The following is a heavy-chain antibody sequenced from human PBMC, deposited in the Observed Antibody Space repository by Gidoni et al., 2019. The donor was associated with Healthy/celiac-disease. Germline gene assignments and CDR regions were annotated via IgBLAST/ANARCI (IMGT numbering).Heavy chain of an antibody. Sequence: QVQLVESGGGVVQPGRSLRLSCAASGFTFSRYGMHWVRQAPGKGLEWVAVISYDGSNKYYADSVKGRFTISRDNSKNTLYLQMNSLRAEDTAVYYCAKDSYVDTAMVGGYYYYYGMDVWGQGTTVTVSS. J-gene: IGHJ6*02. CDR3: AKDSYVDTAMVGGYYYYYGMDV. CDR2: ISYDGSNK. D-gene: IGHD5-18*01. V-gene: IGHV3-30*18. CDR1: GFTFSRYG.